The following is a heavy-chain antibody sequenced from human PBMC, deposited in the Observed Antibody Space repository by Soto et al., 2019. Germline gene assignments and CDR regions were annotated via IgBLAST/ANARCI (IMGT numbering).Heavy chain of an antibody. Sequence: QVQLVQSGAEVKKPGSSVRVSCTASGDTFNFYTISWVRQVPGQGHEWMGRIIPMLGMSNYAQKFQDRVTIMADKSTSTVYMNLSDLTSEDTAVYYCATNYGSGSTHFDYWGQGTLVTVSS. V-gene: IGHV1-69*02. CDR2: IIPMLGMS. CDR1: GDTFNFYT. D-gene: IGHD3-10*01. J-gene: IGHJ4*02. CDR3: ATNYGSGSTHFDY.